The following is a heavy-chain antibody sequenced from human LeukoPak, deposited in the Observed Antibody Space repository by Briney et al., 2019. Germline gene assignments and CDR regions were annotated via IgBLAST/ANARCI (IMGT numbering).Heavy chain of an antibody. CDR1: GFTFSSYW. J-gene: IGHJ4*02. CDR3: ARDYVAAAGSPPVPLY. D-gene: IGHD6-13*01. Sequence: GGSLRLSCAASGFTFSSYWMSWVRQAPGKGLEWVANIKQDGSEKYYVDSVKGRFTISRDNAKNSLYLQMNSLRAEDTAVYYCARDYVAAAGSPPVPLYWGQGTLVTVSS. V-gene: IGHV3-7*01. CDR2: IKQDGSEK.